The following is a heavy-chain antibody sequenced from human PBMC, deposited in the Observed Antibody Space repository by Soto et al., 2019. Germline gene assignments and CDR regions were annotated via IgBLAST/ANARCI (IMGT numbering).Heavy chain of an antibody. D-gene: IGHD1-7*01. CDR3: ARNKMGWNCGWFDS. V-gene: IGHV4-34*01. CDR2: IKHSGST. CDR1: GGSFSGYY. J-gene: IGHJ5*01. Sequence: SETLSLTCAVYGGSFSGYYWSWIRQPPGKGLEWIGEIKHSGSTNYNPSLKSRVTISVDTSKNQFSLKLSSVTAADTAVYYCARNKMGWNCGWFDSWGQGTLVTVSS.